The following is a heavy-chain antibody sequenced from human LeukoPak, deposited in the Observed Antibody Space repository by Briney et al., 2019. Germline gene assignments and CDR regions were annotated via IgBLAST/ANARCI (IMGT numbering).Heavy chain of an antibody. V-gene: IGHV4-34*01. CDR1: GGSFSGYY. D-gene: IGHD3-10*01. CDR2: INHSGST. CDR3: ARRKTYYYGSGSYVFDY. J-gene: IGHJ4*02. Sequence: SETLSLTCAVYGGSFSGYYWSWIRQPPGKGLEWIGEINHSGSTNYNPSLKSRVTISVDTSKNQFSLELSSVTAADTVVYYCARRKTYYYGSGSYVFDYWGQGTLVTVSS.